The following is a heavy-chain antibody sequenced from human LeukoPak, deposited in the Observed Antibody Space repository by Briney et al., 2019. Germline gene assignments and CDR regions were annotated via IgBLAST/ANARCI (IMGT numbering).Heavy chain of an antibody. J-gene: IGHJ3*02. CDR2: IKQDGSEK. D-gene: IGHD1-26*01. V-gene: IGHV3-7*01. CDR3: ASGSAGVGAFDI. CDR1: GFINAW. Sequence: GGSLRLSCAASGFINAWMAWVRQALGKGLEWVANIKQDGSEKYYVDSVKGRFTISRDNAKNSLYLQMNSLRAEDTAVYYCASGSAGVGAFDIWGQGTMVTVSS.